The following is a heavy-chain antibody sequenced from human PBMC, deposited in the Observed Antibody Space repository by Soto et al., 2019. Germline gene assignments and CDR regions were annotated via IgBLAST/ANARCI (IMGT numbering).Heavy chain of an antibody. J-gene: IGHJ4*02. D-gene: IGHD2-15*01. V-gene: IGHV3-21*04. CDR3: AKTHCSGGSCYYFDY. Sequence: PGGSLRLSCAASGFTFSSYSMNWVRQAPGKGLEWVSSISSSSSNTYYADSVKGRFTISRDNAKNTLYLQMNSLRAEDTAVYYCAKTHCSGGSCYYFDYWGQGTLVTVSS. CDR2: ISSSSSNT. CDR1: GFTFSSYS.